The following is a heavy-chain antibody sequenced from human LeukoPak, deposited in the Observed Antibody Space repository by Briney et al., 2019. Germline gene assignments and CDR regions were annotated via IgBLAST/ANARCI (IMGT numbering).Heavy chain of an antibody. J-gene: IGHJ6*04. CDR3: ARDISPDIPDGMDV. CDR2: IGTAGDT. Sequence: GGSLRLSCAASGFTFSSYDMHWVRQATGKGLEWVSAIGTAGDTYYPGSVKGRFTISRENAKNSLYLQMNSLRAEDTAVYYCARDISPDIPDGMDVWGKGTTVTVSS. D-gene: IGHD3-9*01. V-gene: IGHV3-13*01. CDR1: GFTFSSYD.